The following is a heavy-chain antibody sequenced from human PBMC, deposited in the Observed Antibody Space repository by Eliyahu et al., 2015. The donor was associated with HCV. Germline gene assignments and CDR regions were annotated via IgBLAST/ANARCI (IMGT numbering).Heavy chain of an antibody. CDR2: ISSSSSAF. Sequence: EVQLVESGGGLVQPGGSLXLSCAASGFNFSSYGMNWFRQAPGKGLDWLSYISSSSSAFYYADSVKGRFSISRDNAKNSLYLQMDSLRVEDTAVYFCAAYTDYWGQGTLVTVSS. D-gene: IGHD4-11*01. CDR1: GFNFSSYG. CDR3: AAYTDY. V-gene: IGHV3-48*01. J-gene: IGHJ4*02.